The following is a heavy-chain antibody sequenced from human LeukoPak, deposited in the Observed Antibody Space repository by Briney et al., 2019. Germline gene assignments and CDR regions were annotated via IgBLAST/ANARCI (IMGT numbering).Heavy chain of an antibody. V-gene: IGHV3-74*01. CDR1: GFTFSNAW. Sequence: RGSLRLSCAASGFTFSNAWMSWVRHAPGKGLVWVSRINNDGSGTNYADSVKGRFTISRDNAKDSLYLQMNSLRAEDTAVYYCARDPGSGYEEHFDYWGQGTLVTVSS. CDR3: ARDPGSGYEEHFDY. D-gene: IGHD5-12*01. CDR2: INNDGSGT. J-gene: IGHJ4*02.